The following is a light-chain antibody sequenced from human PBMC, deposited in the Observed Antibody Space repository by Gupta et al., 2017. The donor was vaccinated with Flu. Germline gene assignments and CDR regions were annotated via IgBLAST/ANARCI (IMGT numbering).Light chain of an antibody. V-gene: IGLV4-60*03. CDR3: ETWDSDPPV. CDR1: SGHSNYI. J-gene: IGLJ3*02. CDR2: LGGDGTS. Sequence: QPVLTQSSSASASLGSSVKLTCTLDSGHSNYIIAWHQQLPGRAPPYLMNLGGDGTSNKGSGIPDCFSGSSSAAALSLTISDLQSEDDYYYYSETWDSDPPVFGGGTKLTVL.